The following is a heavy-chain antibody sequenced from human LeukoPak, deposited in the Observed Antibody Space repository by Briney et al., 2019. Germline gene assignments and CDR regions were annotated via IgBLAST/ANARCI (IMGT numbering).Heavy chain of an antibody. CDR3: ARDLYYDILTGRGIRYYYGMDV. D-gene: IGHD3-9*01. CDR2: ISKSGDHT. J-gene: IGHJ6*02. V-gene: IGHV3-23*01. Sequence: GGSLRHSCAVSGLTFNNYAMSWVRQAPGKGLEWVSAISKSGDHTYYAASAKGRFTIYRDNSKNTQYLQMNSLRAEDTAVYYCARDLYYDILTGRGIRYYYGMDVWGQGTTVTVSS. CDR1: GLTFNNYA.